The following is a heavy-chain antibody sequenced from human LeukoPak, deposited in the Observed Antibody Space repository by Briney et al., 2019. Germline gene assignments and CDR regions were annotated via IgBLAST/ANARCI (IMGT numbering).Heavy chain of an antibody. CDR1: GGSLSGFY. Sequence: SETLSLTCAVSGGSLSGFYWSWIRQPPGKGLEWIGDINHSGSTNYNPSLKSRVTISVDTSKKQFSLKLSSVTAADTAVYFCARGPLTYYYASWSYYSNWGQGTLVTVSS. CDR3: ARGPLTYYYASWSYYSN. CDR2: INHSGST. J-gene: IGHJ4*02. V-gene: IGHV4-34*01. D-gene: IGHD3-10*01.